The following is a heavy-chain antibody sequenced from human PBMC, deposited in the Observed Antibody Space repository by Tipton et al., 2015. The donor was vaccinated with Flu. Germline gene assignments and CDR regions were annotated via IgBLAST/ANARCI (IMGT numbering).Heavy chain of an antibody. CDR1: GFTFSTYW. V-gene: IGHV3-7*01. Sequence: VQLVQSGGGLVQPGGSLRLSCAASGFTFSTYWMGWVRQAPGKGLEWVANINQGGSEKYYVDSVKGRFTISRDNAKNSLHLQMNSLRAEETAVYYCARTRGGCCTSSSCYADYFGYWGQGTLVTVSS. D-gene: IGHD2-2*01. J-gene: IGHJ4*02. CDR2: INQGGSEK. CDR3: ARTRGGCCTSSSCYADYFGY.